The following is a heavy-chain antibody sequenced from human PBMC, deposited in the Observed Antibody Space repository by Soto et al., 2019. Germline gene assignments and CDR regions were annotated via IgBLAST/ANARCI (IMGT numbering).Heavy chain of an antibody. CDR2: INHSGRT. Sequence: QVQLQQWGAGLLKPSETLSLTCAVYGGSFRGYYWSWIRQPPGKGLEGIGEINHSGRTHYTPSLSTGVTISVATSKYQFALKLSSVTAADTAVYYCARGLKGRLVRGRGWFDPGGQGTLVTVSS. J-gene: IGHJ5*02. D-gene: IGHD3-10*01. CDR3: ARGLKGRLVRGRGWFDP. CDR1: GGSFRGYY. V-gene: IGHV4-34*01.